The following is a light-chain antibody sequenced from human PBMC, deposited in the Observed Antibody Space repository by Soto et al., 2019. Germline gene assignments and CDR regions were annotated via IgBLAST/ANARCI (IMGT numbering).Light chain of an antibody. CDR2: GAS. V-gene: IGKV3D-15*01. CDR3: QQRSNWPPIT. Sequence: EIVMTQSPATLSVSLGERATLSCRASQSVRTNLAWYQQQPGQPPRLLISGASTRATGIPARFSGSGSETEFTLTISSLEPEDFAVYYCQQRSNWPPITFGQGTRLEIK. J-gene: IGKJ5*01. CDR1: QSVRTN.